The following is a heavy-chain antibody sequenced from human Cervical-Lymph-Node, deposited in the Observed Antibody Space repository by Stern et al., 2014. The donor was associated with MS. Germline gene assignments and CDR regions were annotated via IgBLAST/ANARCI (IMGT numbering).Heavy chain of an antibody. CDR1: GYTLTNYP. D-gene: IGHD5-18*01. V-gene: IGHV7-4-1*02. Sequence: QVQLLQPGSELNEPGASVKVSCKASGYTLTNYPMNWVRQAPGQGLEWMGWINTNTGNSTYAQGFTGRFVFSLDTSVSTAYLHISSLKAEDTAVYYCARDFVDTAMITRSDYLDSWGQGTLVTVSS. CDR3: ARDFVDTAMITRSDYLDS. CDR2: INTNTGNS. J-gene: IGHJ4*02.